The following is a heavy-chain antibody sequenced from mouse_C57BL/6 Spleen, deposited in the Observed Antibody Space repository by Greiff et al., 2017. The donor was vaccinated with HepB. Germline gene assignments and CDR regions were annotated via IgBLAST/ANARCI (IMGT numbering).Heavy chain of an antibody. V-gene: IGHV3-6*01. CDR3: ARDQGGSSYEFAY. D-gene: IGHD1-1*01. CDR1: GYSITSGYY. Sequence: EVQLQQSGPGLVKPSQSLSLTCSVTGYSITSGYYWNWIRQFPGNKLEWMGYISYDGSNNYNPSLKNRISITRDTSKNQFFLKLNSVTTEDTATYYCARDQGGSSYEFAYRGQRTLVTVSA. J-gene: IGHJ3*01. CDR2: ISYDGSN.